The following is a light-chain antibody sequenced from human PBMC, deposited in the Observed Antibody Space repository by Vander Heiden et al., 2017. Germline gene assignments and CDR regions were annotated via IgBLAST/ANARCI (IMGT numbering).Light chain of an antibody. CDR1: SSNIGNNY. CDR3: ATWDSSLSAWV. CDR2: ENN. Sequence: QSVLTQPPSVSAAPGQKVTISCSGSSSNIGNNYVSWYQQRPGTAPKLLIYENNKRPSGIPDRFSGSRSGTSATLGITGLQTGDEADYYCATWDSSLSAWVFGGGTKLTVL. V-gene: IGLV1-51*02. J-gene: IGLJ3*02.